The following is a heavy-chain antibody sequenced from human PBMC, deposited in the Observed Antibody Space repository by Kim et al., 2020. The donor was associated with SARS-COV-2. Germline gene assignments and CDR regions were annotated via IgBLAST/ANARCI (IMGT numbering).Heavy chain of an antibody. CDR2: INHSGST. CDR1: GGSFSGYY. Sequence: SETLSLTCAVSGGSFSGYYWSWIRQPPGKGLEWIGEINHSGSTNYNPSLKSRVTISVDTTKNQFSLKLGSVTAADAAEYYCARQSVDSGSGMDVWGQGTTVTVSS. J-gene: IGHJ6*02. CDR3: ARQSVDSGSGMDV. V-gene: IGHV4-34*01. D-gene: IGHD3-10*01.